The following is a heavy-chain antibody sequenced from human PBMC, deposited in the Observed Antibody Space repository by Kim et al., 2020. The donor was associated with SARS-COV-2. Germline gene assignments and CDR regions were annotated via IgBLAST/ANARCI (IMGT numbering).Heavy chain of an antibody. CDR2: IIPIFGRG. CDR3: AKKIVGATTYYGMDV. J-gene: IGHJ6*02. V-gene: IGHV1-69*13. CDR1: GGTFSTHA. D-gene: IGHD1-26*01. Sequence: SVKVSCKTSGGTFSTHAISWVRQAPGQGLEWMGGIIPIFGRGNYAQKFGGRVTITADESTSTAYMELSSLRSEDTAVYYCAKKIVGATTYYGMDVWGQG.